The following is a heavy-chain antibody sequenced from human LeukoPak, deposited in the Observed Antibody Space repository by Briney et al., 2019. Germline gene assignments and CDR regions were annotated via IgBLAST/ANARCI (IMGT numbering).Heavy chain of an antibody. CDR3: AREGGSGSYGNHFDY. CDR1: GGSISSGDYY. Sequence: SQTLSLTCTVSGGSISSGDYYWSWIRQPPGKGLEWIGYIYYSGSTYYNPSLKSRVTISVDTSKNQFSLKLSSVTAADTAVYYCAREGGSGSYGNHFDYWGQGTLVTVSS. D-gene: IGHD1-26*01. J-gene: IGHJ4*02. V-gene: IGHV4-30-4*01. CDR2: IYYSGST.